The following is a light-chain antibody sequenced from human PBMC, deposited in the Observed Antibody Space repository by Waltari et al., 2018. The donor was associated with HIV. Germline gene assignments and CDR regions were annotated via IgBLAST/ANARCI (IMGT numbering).Light chain of an antibody. Sequence: SGLTQPASSSAFPGQSITIPSPGAHPDSASYTFTSWYQQHPGHVTKVILSKVDRRASGISDRFSGSKSGNTASLTISGLQTEDEAVYYCASYTANDTVIFAGGTTVTVL. CDR3: ASYTANDTVI. CDR2: KVD. CDR1: HPDSASYTF. V-gene: IGLV2-14*01. J-gene: IGLJ2*01.